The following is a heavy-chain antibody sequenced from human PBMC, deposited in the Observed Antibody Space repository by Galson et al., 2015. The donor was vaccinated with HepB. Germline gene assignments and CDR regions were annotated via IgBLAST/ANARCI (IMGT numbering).Heavy chain of an antibody. J-gene: IGHJ6*02. CDR1: GFTFSSYN. CDR2: ISRSSSYI. D-gene: IGHD3-9*01. CDR3: VRDAGDILTDYYYYYGMNV. V-gene: IGHV3-21*01. Sequence: SLRLSCAASGFTFSSYNMNWVRQAPGKGLEWVSSISRSSSYIYYADSVKGRFTIFRDNAKNSLYLQMNSLRAEDTAVYYWVRDAGDILTDYYYYYGMNVWGQGTTVTVSS.